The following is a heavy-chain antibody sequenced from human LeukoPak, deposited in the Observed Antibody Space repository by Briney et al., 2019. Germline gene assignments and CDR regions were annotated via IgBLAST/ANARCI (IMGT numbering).Heavy chain of an antibody. CDR3: ARAMLRFLNLEGVQYGMDV. V-gene: IGHV3-21*01. D-gene: IGHD3-3*01. CDR1: GFTFSSYS. J-gene: IGHJ6*02. CDR2: ISSSSSYI. Sequence: PGGSLRLSCAASGFTFSSYSMNWVRQAPGKGLEWVSSISSSSSYIYYADSVKGRFTISRDNAKNSLYLQMNSLRAEDTAVYYCARAMLRFLNLEGVQYGMDVWGQGTTVTVSS.